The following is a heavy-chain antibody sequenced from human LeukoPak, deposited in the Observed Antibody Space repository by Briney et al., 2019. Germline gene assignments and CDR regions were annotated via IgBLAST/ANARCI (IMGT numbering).Heavy chain of an antibody. Sequence: GGSPRLSCAASGFTLSDHWMSWVRQAPGKGLEWVANIKEDGSEKYYVDSVKGRFTISRDNAKNSLYLQMNSLRAEDTAVYYCARGGDWYGSWGQGTLVTVSS. V-gene: IGHV3-7*01. CDR2: IKEDGSEK. CDR3: ARGGDWYGS. CDR1: GFTLSDHW. J-gene: IGHJ5*01. D-gene: IGHD2-15*01.